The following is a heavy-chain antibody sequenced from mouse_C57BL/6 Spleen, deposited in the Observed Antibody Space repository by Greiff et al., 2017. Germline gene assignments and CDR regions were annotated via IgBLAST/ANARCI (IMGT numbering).Heavy chain of an antibody. V-gene: IGHV1-26*01. J-gene: IGHJ2*01. CDR1: GYTFTDYY. Sequence: VQLQQSGPELVKPGASVKISCKASGYTFTDYYMNWVKQSHGKSLEWIGDINPNNGGTSYNQKFKGKATLTVDKSSSTAYMELRSLTSEDSAVYYCARRAISRGLSNLDYWGQGTTLTVSS. D-gene: IGHD2-5*01. CDR3: ARRAISRGLSNLDY. CDR2: INPNNGGT.